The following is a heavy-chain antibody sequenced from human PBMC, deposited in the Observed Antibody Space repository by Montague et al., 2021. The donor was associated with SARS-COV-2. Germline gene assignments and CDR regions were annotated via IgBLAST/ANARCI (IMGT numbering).Heavy chain of an antibody. D-gene: IGHD6-19*01. J-gene: IGHJ2*01. CDR2: IFGSAAGT. CDR1: GFAFNNFA. Sequence: SLRLSCAASGFAFNNFAMTWVRQAPGKGLEWVSSIFGSAAGTYYADPVKGRYTISRDNSKNTLHLQMNSLKGEDTAKYYCAKQPGAGAVVYWYFDLWGRGTVVSVSA. CDR3: AKQPGAGAVVYWYFDL. V-gene: IGHV3-23*01.